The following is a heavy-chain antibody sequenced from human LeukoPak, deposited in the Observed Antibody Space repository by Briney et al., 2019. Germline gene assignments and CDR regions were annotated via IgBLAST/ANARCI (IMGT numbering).Heavy chain of an antibody. J-gene: IGHJ6*02. CDR3: AREGYYYGMDV. Sequence: PSETLSLTCAVYGGPFSDYYWSWIRQPPGKGLEWIGYIYYSGSTNYNPSLKSRVTISVDTSKNQFSLKLSSVTAADTAVYYCAREGYYYGMDVWGQGTTVTVSS. V-gene: IGHV4-59*01. CDR2: IYYSGST. CDR1: GGPFSDYY.